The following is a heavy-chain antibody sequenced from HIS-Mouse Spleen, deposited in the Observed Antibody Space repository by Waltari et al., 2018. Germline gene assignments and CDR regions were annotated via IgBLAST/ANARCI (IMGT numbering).Heavy chain of an antibody. J-gene: IGHJ2*01. V-gene: IGHV4-39*07. CDR2: IYYSGSN. D-gene: IGHD6-13*01. CDR3: AREIPYSSSWYDWYFDL. Sequence: QLQLQESGPGLVKPSETLSLTCTVSGGSISSSSYYWGWIRQPPGKGLEWIGSIYYSGSNNDNPSLKSRVTISVDTSKNQFSLKLSSVTAADTAVYYCAREIPYSSSWYDWYFDLWGRGTLVTVSS. CDR1: GGSISSSSYY.